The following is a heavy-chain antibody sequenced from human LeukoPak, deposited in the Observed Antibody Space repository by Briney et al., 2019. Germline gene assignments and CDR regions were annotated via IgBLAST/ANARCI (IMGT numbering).Heavy chain of an antibody. D-gene: IGHD3-9*01. CDR1: GGSFSGYY. CDR2: ISGSGGST. Sequence: ETLSLTCAVYGGSFSGYYWSWIRQPPGKGLEWVSAISGSGGSTYYADSVKGRFTISRDNSKNTLYLQMNSLRAEDTAVYYCAKVNGLRYFDWLLHPIDYWGQGTLVTVSS. V-gene: IGHV3-23*01. J-gene: IGHJ4*02. CDR3: AKVNGLRYFDWLLHPIDY.